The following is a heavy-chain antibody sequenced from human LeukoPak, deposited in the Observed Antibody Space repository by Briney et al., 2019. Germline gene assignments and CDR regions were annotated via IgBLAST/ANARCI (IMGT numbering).Heavy chain of an antibody. CDR1: GFTFSSYV. CDR2: ISYDGSNK. Sequence: GGSLRLSCAASGFTFSSYVMHWVRKAPGKGLEGVAVISYDGSNKYYADSVKGRFTTSRDNSKNTQYLQMNSLRAEDTAGYSCARRSSWYGRGRTPFDYWGQGTLVTVSS. D-gene: IGHD6-13*01. J-gene: IGHJ4*02. V-gene: IGHV3-30*03. CDR3: ARRSSWYGRGRTPFDY.